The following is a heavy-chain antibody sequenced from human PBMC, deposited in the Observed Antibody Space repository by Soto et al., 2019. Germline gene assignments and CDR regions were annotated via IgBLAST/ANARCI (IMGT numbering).Heavy chain of an antibody. CDR1: GYIFTSYG. V-gene: IGHV1-18*01. Sequence: QAHLVQSGPEVKKPGASVKVSCKGSGYIFTSYGIAWVRQAPGQGLEWMGWISAHNGNTEYAQKFQGRVTVTRXXSTSTXXLEXRSLXXDXTXLYYCARGRYGDYWGQGALVTVSS. J-gene: IGHJ4*02. CDR3: ARGRYGDY. D-gene: IGHD4-17*01. CDR2: ISAHNGNT.